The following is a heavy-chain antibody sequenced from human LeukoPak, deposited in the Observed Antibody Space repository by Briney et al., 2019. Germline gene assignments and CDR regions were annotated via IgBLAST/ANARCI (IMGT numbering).Heavy chain of an antibody. Sequence: PGGSLRLSCAASGSTFSSYAMSWVRQAPGKGLEWVSAISGSGGSTYYADSVKGRFTISRDNSKNTLYLQMNSLRAEDTAVYYCANSHYYDSSGYYFDYWGQGTLVTVSS. D-gene: IGHD3-22*01. CDR1: GSTFSSYA. CDR2: ISGSGGST. J-gene: IGHJ4*02. CDR3: ANSHYYDSSGYYFDY. V-gene: IGHV3-23*01.